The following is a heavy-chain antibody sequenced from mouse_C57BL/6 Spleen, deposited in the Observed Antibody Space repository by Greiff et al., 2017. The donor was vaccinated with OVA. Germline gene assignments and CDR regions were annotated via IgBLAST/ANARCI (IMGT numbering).Heavy chain of an antibody. J-gene: IGHJ4*01. CDR3: ARNSKDAMDY. Sequence: QVQLQQSGAELVKPGASVKLSCKASGYTFTSYWMHWVKQRPGQGLEWIGMIHPNSGSTNYNEKFKSKATLTVDKSSSTAYMQLSSLTSEDSAVYYCARNSKDAMDYWGQGTSVTVSS. CDR1: GYTFTSYW. CDR2: IHPNSGST. V-gene: IGHV1-64*01. D-gene: IGHD2-5*01.